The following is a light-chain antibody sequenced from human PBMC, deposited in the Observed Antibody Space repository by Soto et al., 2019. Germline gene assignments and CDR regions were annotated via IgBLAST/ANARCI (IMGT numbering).Light chain of an antibody. CDR1: QSISSNY. J-gene: IGKJ3*01. V-gene: IGKV3-20*01. CDR3: QQYSSSPPEFT. CDR2: GAS. Sequence: EIVLTQSPGTLSLSPGERATLSCRASQSISSNYLAWYQQRPGQAPRLLIFGASYRATAIPDRFSGSGSETDFTLTISRLEPEDFAVYYCQQYSSSPPEFTFGPGTRVVSK.